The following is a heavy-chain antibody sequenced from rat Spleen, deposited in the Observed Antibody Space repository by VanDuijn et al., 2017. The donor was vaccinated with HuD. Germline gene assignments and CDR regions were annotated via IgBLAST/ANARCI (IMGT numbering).Heavy chain of an antibody. CDR2: ISSGGGYT. Sequence: EVQLVESGGGVVQPGRSLKLSCAASGFTFSSYVMAWVRQDPTQGLEWVASISSGGGYTYYRDSVRGRFTISRDDAETTLYLQMDSLRSEDTATYYCAREPSTTVALDYWGQGVMVTVSS. V-gene: IGHV5S13*01. D-gene: IGHD1-1*01. CDR1: GFTFSSYV. CDR3: AREPSTTVALDY. J-gene: IGHJ2*01.